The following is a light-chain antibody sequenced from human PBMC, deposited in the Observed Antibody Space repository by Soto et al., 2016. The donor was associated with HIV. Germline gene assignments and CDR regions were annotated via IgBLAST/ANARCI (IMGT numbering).Light chain of an antibody. J-gene: IGLJ2*01. CDR2: QNS. V-gene: IGLV3-1*01. Sequence: SYELTQPPSVSVSPGQSVSITCSGDQLENKYTSWYKQKPGQSPTLVIYQNSKRPSGVPERFSGSTSGNTATLTVSETQALDEANYYCQAWGSSSAVFGGGTKLTVL. CDR1: QLENKY. CDR3: QAWGSSSAV.